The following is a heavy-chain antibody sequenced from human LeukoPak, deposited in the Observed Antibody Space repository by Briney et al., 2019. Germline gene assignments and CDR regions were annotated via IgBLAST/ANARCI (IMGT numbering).Heavy chain of an antibody. CDR3: ARGLWFGELFQNYYYYYMDV. V-gene: IGHV4-59*01. CDR2: IYYSGST. J-gene: IGHJ6*03. CDR1: GGSISSYY. D-gene: IGHD3-10*01. Sequence: PETLSLTCTVSGGSISSYYWSWIRQPPGKGLEWIGYIYYSGSTNYNPSLKSRVTISVDTSKNQFSLKLSSVTAADTAVYYCARGLWFGELFQNYYYYYMDVWGKGTTVTISS.